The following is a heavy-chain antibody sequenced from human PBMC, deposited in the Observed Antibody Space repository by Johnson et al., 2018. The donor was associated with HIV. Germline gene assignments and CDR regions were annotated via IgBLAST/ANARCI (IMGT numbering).Heavy chain of an antibody. CDR1: GFTFSSYG. V-gene: IGHV3-30*02. CDR2: IRYDGSNK. Sequence: VQLVESGGGVVQPGGSLRLSCAASGFTFSSYGMHWVRQAPGKGLEWVAFIRYDGSNKYYADSVKGRFTISRDNSKNTLYLQMNSLRAEDTALYYCAKDIGYDSSGNAFDIWGQGTMVTVSS. CDR3: AKDIGYDSSGNAFDI. J-gene: IGHJ3*02. D-gene: IGHD3-22*01.